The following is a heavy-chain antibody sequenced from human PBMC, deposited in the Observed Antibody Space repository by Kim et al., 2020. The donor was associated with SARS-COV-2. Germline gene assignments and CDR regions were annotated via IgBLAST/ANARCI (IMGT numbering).Heavy chain of an antibody. J-gene: IGHJ5*02. D-gene: IGHD6-13*01. V-gene: IGHV1-69*01. CDR3: AREVAAAGTGWFDP. Sequence: AQKCQGRVTITADESTSTAYMELSSLRSEDTAVYYCAREVAAAGTGWFDPWGQGTLVTVSS.